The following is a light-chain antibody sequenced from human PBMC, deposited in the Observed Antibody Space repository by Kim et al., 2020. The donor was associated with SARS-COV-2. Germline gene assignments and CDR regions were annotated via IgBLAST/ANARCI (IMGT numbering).Light chain of an antibody. CDR1: KLGDKY. Sequence: SQGQTASITCSGDKLGDKYACWYQQKPGQSPVLVIYQDSKRPSGIPERFSGSNSGNTATLTISGTQAMDEDDYYCQAWDSSTYVVFGGGTQLTVL. CDR2: QDS. V-gene: IGLV3-1*01. J-gene: IGLJ2*01. CDR3: QAWDSSTYVV.